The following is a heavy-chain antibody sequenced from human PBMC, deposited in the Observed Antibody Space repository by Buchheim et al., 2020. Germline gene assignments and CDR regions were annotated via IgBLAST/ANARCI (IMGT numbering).Heavy chain of an antibody. CDR1: GFTFSSYE. D-gene: IGHD3-16*01. V-gene: IGHV3-48*03. CDR2: ISSSGSTI. Sequence: EVHLVQSGGGFVQPGGSLRLSCAASGFTFSSYEMNWVRQAPGKGLEWVSYISSSGSTIYYADSVKGRFTISRDNAKNSLYLQMNSLRAEDTAVYYCARERGSYYYYYGMDVWGQGTT. J-gene: IGHJ6*02. CDR3: ARERGSYYYYYGMDV.